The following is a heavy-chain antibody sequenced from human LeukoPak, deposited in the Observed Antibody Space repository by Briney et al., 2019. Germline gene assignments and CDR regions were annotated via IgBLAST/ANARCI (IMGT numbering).Heavy chain of an antibody. CDR3: AKGYMSTALFDY. D-gene: IGHD4-17*01. Sequence: SGGSLRLSCAASGFTFSSYAMSWVRQAPGKGLEWVSSISGSGGSTYYAASVKGRFTISRDNSKNTLYLQMNSLRTEDTAVYYCAKGYMSTALFDYWGQGTLVTVSS. CDR1: GFTFSSYA. CDR2: ISGSGGST. J-gene: IGHJ4*02. V-gene: IGHV3-23*01.